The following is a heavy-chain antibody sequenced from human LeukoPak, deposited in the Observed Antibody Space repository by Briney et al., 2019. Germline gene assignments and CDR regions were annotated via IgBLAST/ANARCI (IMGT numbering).Heavy chain of an antibody. V-gene: IGHV1-8*01. CDR2: MNPNSGNT. CDR3: ARGGGYCSSTSCYTHNLYFDY. D-gene: IGHD2-2*02. J-gene: IGHJ4*02. CDR1: GYTFTDYD. Sequence: ASVKVSCKASGYTFTDYDINWVRQATGQGLEWMGWMNPNSGNTGYTQKFQGRVTMTRNTSISTAYMELSSLRSEDTAVYYCARGGGYCSSTSCYTHNLYFDYWGQGTLVTVSS.